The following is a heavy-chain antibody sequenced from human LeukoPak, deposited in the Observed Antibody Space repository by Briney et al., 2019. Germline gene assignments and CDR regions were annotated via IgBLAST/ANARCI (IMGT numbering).Heavy chain of an antibody. CDR3: VSQLGGTTFH. CDR1: GVSINTYF. Sequence: SETLSLTCTVSGVSINTYFWSWIRQPPGKGLELMRYVYYNGITNYNPSLESRVSISLDTSKSQFSLRLNSVTAAETAVYYCVSQLGGTTFHWGQGTLVTVS. V-gene: IGHV4-59*01. J-gene: IGHJ4*02. CDR2: VYYNGIT. D-gene: IGHD1/OR15-1a*01.